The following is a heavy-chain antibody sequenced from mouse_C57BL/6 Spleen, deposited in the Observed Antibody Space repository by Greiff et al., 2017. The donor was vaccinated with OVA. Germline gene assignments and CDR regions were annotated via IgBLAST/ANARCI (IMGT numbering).Heavy chain of an antibody. J-gene: IGHJ4*01. CDR3: ARYYYDYPYYAMDY. CDR2: IYPGSGNT. V-gene: IGHV1-76*01. D-gene: IGHD2-4*01. Sequence: VQLQQSGAELVRPGASVKLSCKASGYTFTDYYINWVKQRPGQGLEWIARIYPGSGNTYYNEKLKGKATLTAEKSSSTAYMQLSSLTSEDSAVYFCARYYYDYPYYAMDYWGQGTSVTVSS. CDR1: GYTFTDYY.